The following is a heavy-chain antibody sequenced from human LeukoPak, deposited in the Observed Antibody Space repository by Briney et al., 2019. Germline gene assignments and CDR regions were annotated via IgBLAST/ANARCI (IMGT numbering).Heavy chain of an antibody. J-gene: IGHJ4*02. CDR3: ARSGKRLGTDFDY. CDR1: GFSLINHA. V-gene: IGHV3-21*01. CDR2: ISETSTYI. D-gene: IGHD3-16*01. Sequence: PGGSLRVSCAASGFSLINHAMDWVRQAPGNGLEWVSSISETSTYIYYAGSVKGRFTISRDNAKNSLYLQMNSLRAEDTAVYYCARSGKRLGTDFDYWGQGTLVTVSS.